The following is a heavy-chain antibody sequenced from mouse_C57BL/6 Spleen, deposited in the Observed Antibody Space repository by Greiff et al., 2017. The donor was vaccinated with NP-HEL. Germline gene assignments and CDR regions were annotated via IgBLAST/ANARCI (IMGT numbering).Heavy chain of an antibody. CDR2: ISDRGSYN. Sequence: EVPGVESGGGLVKPGGSLKPSCPASGFTFSRYAMSWVRQTPERRLEGVATISDRGSYNYYQDNEKGRFTIPRDNAKNTLYLQLSHLKSEDTAMYDCARKDDNEYYYFAYWGQGTTLTVSA. CDR3: ARKDDNEYYYFAY. J-gene: IGHJ2*01. D-gene: IGHD2-4*01. V-gene: IGHV5-4*01. CDR1: GFTFSRYA.